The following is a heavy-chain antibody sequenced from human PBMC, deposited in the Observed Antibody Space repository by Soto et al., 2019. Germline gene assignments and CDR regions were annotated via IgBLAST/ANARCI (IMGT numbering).Heavy chain of an antibody. V-gene: IGHV4-59*01. CDR1: GGSISSYY. Sequence: SETLSLTCTVSGGSISSYYWSWIRQPPGKGLEWIGYIYYSGSTNYNPSLKSRVTISVDTSKNQFSLKLSSVTAADTAVYYCASDNAIFGVDVWGKGITVTVSS. J-gene: IGHJ6*04. CDR2: IYYSGST. CDR3: ASDNAIFGVDV. D-gene: IGHD3-3*01.